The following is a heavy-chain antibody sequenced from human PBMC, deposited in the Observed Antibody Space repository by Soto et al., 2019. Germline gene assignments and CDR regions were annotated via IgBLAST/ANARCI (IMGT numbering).Heavy chain of an antibody. CDR2: IYPGDSDT. D-gene: IGHD2-15*01. CDR1: GYSFTSYW. J-gene: IGHJ5*02. CDR3: ARQYGYCSGGSWSSTNWFDP. Sequence: GESLKIFCKGSGYSFTSYWIGWVRQIPGKGLEGRGIIYPGDSDTRYSPSFQGQVTISADKSISTAYLQWRSLKASDTAMYYCARQYGYCSGGSWSSTNWFDPWGQGTLVTVSS. V-gene: IGHV5-51*01.